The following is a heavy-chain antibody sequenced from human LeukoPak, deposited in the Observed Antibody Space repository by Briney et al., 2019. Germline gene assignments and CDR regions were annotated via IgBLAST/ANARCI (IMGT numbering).Heavy chain of an antibody. CDR1: GGSISSGDYY. Sequence: SETLSLTCTVSGGSISSGDYYWNWIRQPPGEGLEWIGYIYYSGSTYYNPSLKSRLTISVDTSKNHFSLKLSSVTVADTAVYYCARVKVDYGGDGDYFDYWGQGTLVTVSS. D-gene: IGHD4-23*01. CDR2: IYYSGST. J-gene: IGHJ4*02. CDR3: ARVKVDYGGDGDYFDY. V-gene: IGHV4-30-4*01.